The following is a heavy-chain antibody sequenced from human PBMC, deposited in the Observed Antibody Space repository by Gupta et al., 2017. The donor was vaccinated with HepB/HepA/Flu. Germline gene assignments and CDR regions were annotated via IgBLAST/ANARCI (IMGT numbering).Heavy chain of an antibody. J-gene: IGHJ4*02. CDR2: ISSNGGST. Sequence: EVQLVESVEGLVQPGGSLRLSCAASAFTFSSYAMHWVRQAPGKGLEYVSAISSNGGSTYYADYVKGRFTISRDNSKNTLYLQMGSLRAEDMAVYYCARGGNDCTSTSCYLRYWGQGTLVNVSS. CDR1: AFTFSSYA. CDR3: ARGGNDCTSTSCYLRY. D-gene: IGHD2-2*01. V-gene: IGHV3-64*02.